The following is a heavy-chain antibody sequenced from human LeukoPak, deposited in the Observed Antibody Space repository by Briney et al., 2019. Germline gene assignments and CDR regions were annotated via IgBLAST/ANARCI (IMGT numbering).Heavy chain of an antibody. J-gene: IGHJ6*02. CDR2: IYYSGST. CDR3: ARAPGDTSMVNQRDHYYYYAMDV. CDR1: GGSISGYY. Sequence: PSETLSLTCTVSGGSISGYYWSWIRQPPGKGLEWIGYIYYSGSTNYNPSLKSRVTISIDTSKNQSSLKLSSVTAADTAVYYCARAPGDTSMVNQRDHYYYYAMDVWGQGTTVIVSS. D-gene: IGHD5-18*01. V-gene: IGHV4-59*01.